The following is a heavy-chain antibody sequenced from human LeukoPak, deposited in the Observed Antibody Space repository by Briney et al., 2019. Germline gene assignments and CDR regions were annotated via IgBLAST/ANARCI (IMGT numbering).Heavy chain of an antibody. Sequence: GESLKISCKGSGYSSTSYWIGWVRQMPGKGLEWMGIIYPGDSDTRYSPSFQGQVTISADKSISTAYLQWSSLKASDTAMYYCARQGVYVDTAMVSDYWGQGTLVTVSS. CDR1: GYSSTSYW. CDR3: ARQGVYVDTAMVSDY. V-gene: IGHV5-51*01. CDR2: IYPGDSDT. J-gene: IGHJ4*02. D-gene: IGHD5-18*01.